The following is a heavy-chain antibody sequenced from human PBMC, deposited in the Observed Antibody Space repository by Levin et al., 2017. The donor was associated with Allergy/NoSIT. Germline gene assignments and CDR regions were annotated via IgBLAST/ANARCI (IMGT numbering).Heavy chain of an antibody. CDR3: ARVSQRPTIFLDGMDV. V-gene: IGHV1-69*06. CDR2: IIPIFGTA. CDR1: GGTFSSYA. Sequence: GASVKVSCKASGGTFSSYAISWVRQAPGQGLEWMGGIIPIFGTANYAQKFQGRVTITADKSTSTAYMELSSLRSEDTAVYYCARVSQRPTIFLDGMDVWGQGTTVTVSS. J-gene: IGHJ6*02. D-gene: IGHD3-3*01.